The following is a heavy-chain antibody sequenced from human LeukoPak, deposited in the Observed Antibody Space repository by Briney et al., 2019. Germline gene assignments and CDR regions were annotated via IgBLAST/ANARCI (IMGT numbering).Heavy chain of an antibody. CDR2: INPNSGGT. J-gene: IGHJ4*02. CDR3: ARDIGYDFWSSYYFDY. D-gene: IGHD3-3*01. Sequence: GASVKVSCKASGYTFTGYYMHWVRQAPGQGLEWMGWINPNSGGTNYAQKFQGRVTMTRDTSISTAYMELSRLRSDDTAVYYCARDIGYDFWSSYYFDYWGQGTLVTVSS. CDR1: GYTFTGYY. V-gene: IGHV1-2*02.